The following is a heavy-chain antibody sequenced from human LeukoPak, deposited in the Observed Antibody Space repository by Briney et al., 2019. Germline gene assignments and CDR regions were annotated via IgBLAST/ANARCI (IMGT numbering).Heavy chain of an antibody. J-gene: IGHJ4*02. Sequence: SETLSLTCTVSGGSISSWYWSWIRQPPGKGLEWIGYIYYSGSTNYNPSLKSRITISVDTSKNQFSLKLSSVIAADTAVYYCARADYGGNSVGVDYWGQGTLVTVSS. CDR3: ARADYGGNSVGVDY. V-gene: IGHV4-59*08. CDR2: IYYSGST. CDR1: GGSISSWY. D-gene: IGHD4-23*01.